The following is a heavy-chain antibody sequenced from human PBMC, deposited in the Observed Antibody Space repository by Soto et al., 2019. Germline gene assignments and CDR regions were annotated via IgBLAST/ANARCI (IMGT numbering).Heavy chain of an antibody. D-gene: IGHD2-21*02. Sequence: GGSLRLSCSASGFTFRSYAMHWVRQAPGKGLEYVSVISNNGGSTYYADSVKGRFTISRDNSKNTLYLQMTSLTAEDTAVYYCVKDANCGGDCSIFDYWGQGTLVTVSS. J-gene: IGHJ4*02. CDR3: VKDANCGGDCSIFDY. CDR1: GFTFRSYA. CDR2: ISNNGGST. V-gene: IGHV3-64D*08.